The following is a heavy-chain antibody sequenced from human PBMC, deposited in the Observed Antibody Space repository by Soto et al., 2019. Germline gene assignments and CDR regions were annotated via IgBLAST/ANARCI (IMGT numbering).Heavy chain of an antibody. J-gene: IGHJ6*02. CDR2: ILHDGSSE. CDR3: ARSRDGYSFYFYYGMDG. V-gene: IGHV3-30*03. D-gene: IGHD4-4*01. Sequence: GGSLRLSCAASGFTFTSYGMHWVRQAPGKGLEWMALILHDGSSEYYADSVKGRFTISRDNSKNTLYLQMNSLRAEDTAVYYCARSRDGYSFYFYYGMDGWGQGTTVTVSS. CDR1: GFTFTSYG.